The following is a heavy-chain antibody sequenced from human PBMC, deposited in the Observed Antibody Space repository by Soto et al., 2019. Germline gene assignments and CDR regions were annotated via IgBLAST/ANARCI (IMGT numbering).Heavy chain of an antibody. Sequence: ASVKVSCKASGYSFTSYGITWVQQAPGQGLEWMGWISVYNGNTNYAQNVQGRVTLTTDTSTYTSYMELRSLQSDDTAIYYCARDLRSALSAPGAFFDYWGQGTPVTVSS. CDR3: ARDLRSALSAPGAFFDY. J-gene: IGHJ4*02. D-gene: IGHD3-3*02. V-gene: IGHV1-18*01. CDR1: GYSFTSYG. CDR2: ISVYNGNT.